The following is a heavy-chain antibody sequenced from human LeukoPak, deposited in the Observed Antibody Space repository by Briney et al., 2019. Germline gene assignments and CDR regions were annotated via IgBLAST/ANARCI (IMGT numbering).Heavy chain of an antibody. D-gene: IGHD3-10*01. Sequence: PGESLRLSCAASGFTFSSFGMHWVRQAPGKGLEWVAVISYDGSNKYYADSVKGRFTISRDNSKNTLYLQMNSLRAEDTAVYYCVRSGSYSTHFDYWGQGTLVTVSS. V-gene: IGHV3-30*03. J-gene: IGHJ4*02. CDR1: GFTFSSFG. CDR2: ISYDGSNK. CDR3: VRSGSYSTHFDY.